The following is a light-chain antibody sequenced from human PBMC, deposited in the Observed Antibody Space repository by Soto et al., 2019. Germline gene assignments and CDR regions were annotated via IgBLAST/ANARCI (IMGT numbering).Light chain of an antibody. J-gene: IGLJ1*01. CDR3: AAWDDSLNGYV. V-gene: IGLV1-44*01. Sequence: QSVLTQPPSESGTPGQRVTISCSGSSSNIGGNTVNWYQQLPGTAPKLLIYSNNQRPSGVPDRFSGSKSGTSASLAISGLQSEDEADYYCAAWDDSLNGYVFGTGTKLTVL. CDR1: SSNIGGNT. CDR2: SNN.